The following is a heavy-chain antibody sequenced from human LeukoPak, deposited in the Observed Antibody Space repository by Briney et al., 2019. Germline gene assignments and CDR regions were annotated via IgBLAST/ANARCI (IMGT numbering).Heavy chain of an antibody. CDR1: GYTLTELS. CDR2: FDPEDGET. Sequence: ASVKVSCKVSGYTLTELSMHWVRQAPGKGLERMGGFDPEDGETIYAQKFQGRVTMTEDTSTDTAYMELSSLRSEDTAVYYCATPSSYGDPIGRHYGMDVWGQGTTVTVSS. V-gene: IGHV1-24*01. CDR3: ATPSSYGDPIGRHYGMDV. D-gene: IGHD4-17*01. J-gene: IGHJ6*02.